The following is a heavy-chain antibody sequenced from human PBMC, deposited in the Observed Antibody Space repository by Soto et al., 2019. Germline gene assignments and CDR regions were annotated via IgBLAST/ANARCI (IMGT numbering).Heavy chain of an antibody. CDR1: GFTFSFYA. J-gene: IGHJ4*02. D-gene: IGHD4-17*01. Sequence: EVQLLESGGGLVQPGGSLRLSCAASGFTFSFYAMSWVRQAPGKGLEWVSSISGTGGSTHYAASVTGRFTISRDYSKNTLYLQMNCLRAEDTAVYYCAKFNDYGGTSRYYFENWGQGTLVTVSS. CDR2: ISGTGGST. CDR3: AKFNDYGGTSRYYFEN. V-gene: IGHV3-23*01.